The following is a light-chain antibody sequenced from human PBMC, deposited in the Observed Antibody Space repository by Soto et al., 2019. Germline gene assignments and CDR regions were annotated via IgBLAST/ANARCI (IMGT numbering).Light chain of an antibody. V-gene: IGKV1-27*01. CDR1: QDIGNS. CDR3: QKYNGAPPLFT. CDR2: AAS. J-gene: IGKJ3*01. Sequence: DIHMTQSPSSLSASVGDRVTITCRAGQDIGNSLAWYQQKPGQVPKLVIFAASTLQSGVPSRFSGSGSGTDFTLTINSLQPEDVATYYCQKYNGAPPLFTFGPGTKVDIK.